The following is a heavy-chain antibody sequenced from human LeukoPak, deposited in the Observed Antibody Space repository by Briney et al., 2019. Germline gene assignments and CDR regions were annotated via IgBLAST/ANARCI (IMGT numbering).Heavy chain of an antibody. CDR3: ARERNSGGDAFDI. V-gene: IGHV1-2*02. CDR2: INPNSGGT. D-gene: IGHD6-25*01. J-gene: IGHJ3*02. Sequence: ASVKVSCKASGYTFTGYYMHWVRQAPGQGLEWMGWINPNSGGTNYAQKFQGRVTMTRDTSFSTAYMELSRLRSDDTAVYYCARERNSGGDAFDIWGQGTMVTVSS. CDR1: GYTFTGYY.